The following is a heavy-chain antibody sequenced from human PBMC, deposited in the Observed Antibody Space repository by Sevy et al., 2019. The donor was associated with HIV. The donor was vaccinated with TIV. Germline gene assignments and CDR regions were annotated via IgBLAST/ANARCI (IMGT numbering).Heavy chain of an antibody. Sequence: SETLSLTCTVSGGSISSYYWSWIRQPPGKGLEWIGYVYYSGSTNYNPSLKSRVTISVDTSKNQFSLKLRSVTAADTAVYYCARWGPPHYDLGPCKWFDPWGQGALVTVSS. J-gene: IGHJ5*02. CDR1: GGSISSYY. CDR3: ARWGPPHYDLGPCKWFDP. V-gene: IGHV4-59*01. D-gene: IGHD3-3*01. CDR2: VYYSGST.